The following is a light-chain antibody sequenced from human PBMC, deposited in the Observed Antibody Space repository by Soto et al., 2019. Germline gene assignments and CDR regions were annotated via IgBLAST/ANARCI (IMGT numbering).Light chain of an antibody. CDR3: QQRINWPLT. J-gene: IGKJ4*01. CDR1: QTVINY. Sequence: EIVLTQSPATLSLSPGESATLSCRASQTVINYLAWYQQKPGQAPRLLIYDASNRATGIPARFSGSGSGTDFTLTISSLEPEDFEVYFCQQRINWPLTFGGGTKVEIK. V-gene: IGKV3-11*01. CDR2: DAS.